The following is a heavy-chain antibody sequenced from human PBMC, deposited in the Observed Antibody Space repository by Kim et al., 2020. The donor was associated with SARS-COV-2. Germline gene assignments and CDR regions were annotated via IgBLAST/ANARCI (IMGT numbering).Heavy chain of an antibody. V-gene: IGHV3-30*04. CDR1: GFTFSSYA. D-gene: IGHD3-9*01. CDR2: ISYDGSNK. CDR3: ASDYDILTGYYTNQWGLIDY. J-gene: IGHJ4*02. Sequence: GGSLRLSCAASGFTFSSYAMHWVRQAPGKGLEWVAVISYDGSNKNYADSVKGRFTISRDNSKNTLYLQMNSLRAEDTAVYYCASDYDILTGYYTNQWGLIDYWGQGTLVTVSS.